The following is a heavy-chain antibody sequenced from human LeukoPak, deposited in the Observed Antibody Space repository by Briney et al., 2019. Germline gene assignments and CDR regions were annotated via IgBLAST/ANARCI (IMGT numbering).Heavy chain of an antibody. Sequence: ASVKVSCKASGYTFTSYGISWVRQAPGQGLEWMGWISTYKNNPKYAQKLQGRVTMTTDTSTSTAYMELRSLRSDDTAVYYCARDPGSYRSDYWGQGTLFTVFS. J-gene: IGHJ4*02. V-gene: IGHV1-18*01. CDR2: ISTYKNNP. D-gene: IGHD3-16*02. CDR3: ARDPGSYRSDY. CDR1: GYTFTSYG.